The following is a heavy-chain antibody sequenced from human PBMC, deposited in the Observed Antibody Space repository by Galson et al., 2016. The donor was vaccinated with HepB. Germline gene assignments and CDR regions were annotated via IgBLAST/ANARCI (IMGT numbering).Heavy chain of an antibody. D-gene: IGHD6-19*01. CDR1: GFIFRSYA. CDR2: ISNDGSNK. V-gene: IGHV3-30-3*02. Sequence: SLRLSCADSGFIFRSYAMNWVRQAPGKGLEWLAVISNDGSNKYFADSVKGRFTISRDNSKNTLYLQVNSLRGDDTAVYHCAKTAPYGTGWAGAFDVWGQGTLVTVSS. CDR3: AKTAPYGTGWAGAFDV. J-gene: IGHJ3*01.